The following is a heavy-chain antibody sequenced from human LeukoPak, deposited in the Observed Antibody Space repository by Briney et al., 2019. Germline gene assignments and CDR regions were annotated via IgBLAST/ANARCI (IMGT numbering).Heavy chain of an antibody. J-gene: IGHJ4*02. V-gene: IGHV3-20*04. CDR3: AGGRREYYFDY. CDR1: GFTCDDYG. CDR2: INWNGGST. Sequence: GGSLTRSCAAAGFTCDDYGMRWVRRAPGKGLEWVSGINWNGGSTGYADSVKGRFTISRDNAKNSLYLQMNSLIAEDTALYYCAGGRREYYFDYWGQGTLVTVSS. D-gene: IGHD3-16*01.